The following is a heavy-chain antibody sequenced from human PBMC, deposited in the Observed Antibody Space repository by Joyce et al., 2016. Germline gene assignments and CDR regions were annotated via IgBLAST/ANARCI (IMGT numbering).Heavy chain of an antibody. D-gene: IGHD4-23*01. CDR3: ARLRRWSGPSDC. CDR2: INRDGSST. CDR1: GFTFSSYW. J-gene: IGHJ4*02. V-gene: IGHV3-74*03. Sequence: EVQLVESGGGLVQPGGSLRLSCAASGFTFSSYWMYWVRKAPGKGLVWVSRINRDGSSTTYAASVKGRFTISRDNAKNTLYLQMNSLRAEDTAVYYCARLRRWSGPSDCWGQGTLVTVSS.